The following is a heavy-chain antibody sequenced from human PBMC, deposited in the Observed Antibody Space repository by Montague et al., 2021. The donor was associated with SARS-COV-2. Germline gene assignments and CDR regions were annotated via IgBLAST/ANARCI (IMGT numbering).Heavy chain of an antibody. D-gene: IGHD2-2*01. V-gene: IGHV4-30-4*08. CDR1: GGSISSGGYY. CDR2: IYYSGST. CDR3: VRGDEYPKIDF. J-gene: IGHJ4*02. Sequence: TLSLTCTVSGGSISSGGYYWSWIRQHPGKGLEWIGYIYYSGSTYYNPSLKSRVTISVDTSKNQFSLKLSSVTAADTAVYYCVRGDEYPKIDFWGQGILVTVSS.